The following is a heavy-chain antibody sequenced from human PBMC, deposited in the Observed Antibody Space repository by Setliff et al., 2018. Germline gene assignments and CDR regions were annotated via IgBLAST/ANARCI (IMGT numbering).Heavy chain of an antibody. Sequence: ASVKVSCKASGYSFTSYGISWVQQAPGQGLEWMGWISAKNGNRNYAQKLQGRVSMTTDTSTSTAYMELRSLRSDDTAVYYCARDFPTVVTPKEYFDLWGRGTLVTVSS. D-gene: IGHD4-17*01. CDR2: ISAKNGNR. V-gene: IGHV1-18*01. CDR3: ARDFPTVVTPKEYFDL. CDR1: GYSFTSYG. J-gene: IGHJ2*01.